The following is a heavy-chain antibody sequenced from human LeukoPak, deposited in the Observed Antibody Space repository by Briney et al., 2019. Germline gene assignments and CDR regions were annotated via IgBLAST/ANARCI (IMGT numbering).Heavy chain of an antibody. CDR3: ARAGITMVRGVITPDY. CDR2: INSDGSST. D-gene: IGHD3-10*01. Sequence: GGSLRLSCAASGFTFSSYWMHWVRHAPGRGLVWVSRINSDGSSTSYADSVKGRFTISRDNAKNTLYLQMNSLRAEDTAVYYCARAGITMVRGVITPDYWGQGTLVTVSS. CDR1: GFTFSSYW. V-gene: IGHV3-74*01. J-gene: IGHJ4*02.